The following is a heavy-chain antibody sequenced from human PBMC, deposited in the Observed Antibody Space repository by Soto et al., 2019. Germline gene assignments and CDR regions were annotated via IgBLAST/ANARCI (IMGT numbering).Heavy chain of an antibody. CDR2: INPNSGGT. V-gene: IGHV1-2*02. CDR3: AREFRAARLNYYYGMDV. D-gene: IGHD6-6*01. CDR1: GYTFTGYY. J-gene: IGHJ6*02. Sequence: EASVKVSCKASGYTFTGYYMHWVRQAPGQGLEWMGWINPNSGGTNYAQKFQGGVTMTRDTSISTVYMELSRLRSDDTAVYYCAREFRAARLNYYYGMDVWGQGTTVTVSS.